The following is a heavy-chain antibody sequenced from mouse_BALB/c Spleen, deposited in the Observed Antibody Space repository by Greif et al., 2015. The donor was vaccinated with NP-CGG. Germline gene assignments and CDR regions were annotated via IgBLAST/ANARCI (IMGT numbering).Heavy chain of an antibody. D-gene: IGHD2-1*01. CDR1: GFTFSDYY. J-gene: IGHJ4*01. CDR2: ISDGGSYT. Sequence: EVQLVESGGGLVKPGGSLKLSCAASGFTFSDYYMYWVRQTPEKRLEWVATISDGGSYTYYPDSVKGRFTISRDNAKNNLYLQMSSLKSEDTAMYYCARDGIYGNYAMDYWGQGTSVTVSS. CDR3: ARDGIYGNYAMDY. V-gene: IGHV5-4*02.